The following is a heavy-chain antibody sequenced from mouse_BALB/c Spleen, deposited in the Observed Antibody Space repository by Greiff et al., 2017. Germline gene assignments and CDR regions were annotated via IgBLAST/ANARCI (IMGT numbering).Heavy chain of an antibody. CDR2: IYPGDGDT. J-gene: IGHJ2*01. Sequence: QVQLQQSGPELVKPGASVKISCKASGYAFSSSWMNWVKQRPGQGLEWIGRIYPGDGDTNYNGKFKGKATLTADKSSSTAYLQLSSLTSVDSAVYFCARWGYGYDGLDYWGQGTTLTVSS. CDR3: ARWGYGYDGLDY. D-gene: IGHD2-2*01. V-gene: IGHV1-82*01. CDR1: GYAFSSSW.